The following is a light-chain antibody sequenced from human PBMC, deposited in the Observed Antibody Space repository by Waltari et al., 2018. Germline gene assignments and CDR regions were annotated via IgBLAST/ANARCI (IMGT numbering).Light chain of an antibody. CDR3: YSSDSTGLRV. CDR1: ELPRKY. J-gene: IGLJ1*01. V-gene: IGLV3-10*01. Sequence: YELTQPPSVSESPGQTARITCSGHELPRKYAYWFQQKSGQAPRLVIYEDTKRPSGIPERFSGSSSGTVATLTITGAQVDDEADYYCYSSDSTGLRVFGGGTTVVVL. CDR2: EDT.